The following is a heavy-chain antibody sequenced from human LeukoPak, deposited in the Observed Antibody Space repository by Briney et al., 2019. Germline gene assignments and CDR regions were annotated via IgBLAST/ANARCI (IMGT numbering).Heavy chain of an antibody. D-gene: IGHD3-10*01. Sequence: SETLSLTCTVSGGSISSYYWSWIRQPPGKGLEWIGYIYYSGSTNYNPSLKSRVTISVDTSKNQFSLKLSSVTAADTAVYYCARGQATMVRGVSRPYYFDYWGQGTLVTVSS. CDR3: ARGQATMVRGVSRPYYFDY. J-gene: IGHJ4*02. V-gene: IGHV4-59*12. CDR1: GGSISSYY. CDR2: IYYSGST.